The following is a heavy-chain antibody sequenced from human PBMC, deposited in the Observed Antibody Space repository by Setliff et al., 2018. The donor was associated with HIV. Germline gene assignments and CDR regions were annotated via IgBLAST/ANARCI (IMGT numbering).Heavy chain of an antibody. CDR3: AKNARDYYYYYMDV. J-gene: IGHJ6*03. Sequence: PGGSLRLSCTASGFTFRNFCMSWVRQAPGKGLEWVTFIRYDGSDKYYADSVKGRFTISRDNSKNTLYLQMNSLRTEDTAVYYCAKNARDYYYYYMDVWGKGTTVTVSS. V-gene: IGHV3-30*02. CDR2: IRYDGSDK. CDR1: GFTFRNFC.